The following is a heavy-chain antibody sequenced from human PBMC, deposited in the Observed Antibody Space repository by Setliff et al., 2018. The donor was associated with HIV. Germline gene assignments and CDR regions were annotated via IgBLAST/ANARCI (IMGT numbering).Heavy chain of an antibody. V-gene: IGHV3-49*03. CDR2: IRSKAYGGTT. J-gene: IGHJ4*02. D-gene: IGHD6-19*01. Sequence: GGSLRLSCTASGFAFGDYAMSWFRQAPGKGLEWVGFIRSKAYGGTTEYAASVKGRFTISRDDSKSIAYLQMNSLKTEDTAVYYCARAVHSGWYYFDYWGQGTLVTVSS. CDR1: GFAFGDYA. CDR3: ARAVHSGWYYFDY.